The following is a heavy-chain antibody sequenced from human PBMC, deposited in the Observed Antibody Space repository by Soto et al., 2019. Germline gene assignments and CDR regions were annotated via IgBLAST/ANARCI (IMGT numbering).Heavy chain of an antibody. Sequence: QVQLQESGPGLVKPSQTLSLTCTVSGGSISSGGYYWSCIRQHPGKGLEWIGYIYYSGSTYYNPSLKSRVTISVDTSKNQVSLKLSSVTAADTAVYYCATPVEDWNYLENWGQGTLVTVSS. V-gene: IGHV4-31*03. CDR3: ATPVEDWNYLEN. CDR1: GGSISSGGYY. D-gene: IGHD1-7*01. J-gene: IGHJ4*02. CDR2: IYYSGST.